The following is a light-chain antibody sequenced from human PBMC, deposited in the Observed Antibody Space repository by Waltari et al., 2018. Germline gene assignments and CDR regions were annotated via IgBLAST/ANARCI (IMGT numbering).Light chain of an antibody. CDR2: HAS. V-gene: IGKV3-20*01. CDR1: QSVDKY. Sequence: EIVLPQPPGTLSLSPGERATLSCRASQSVDKYLAWYQQKPGQAPRLLIYHASIRATGIPDRFSGSGSGTDFSLTISRLEPEDFAVYYCQKYVNLPATFGQGTKVEIK. CDR3: QKYVNLPAT. J-gene: IGKJ1*01.